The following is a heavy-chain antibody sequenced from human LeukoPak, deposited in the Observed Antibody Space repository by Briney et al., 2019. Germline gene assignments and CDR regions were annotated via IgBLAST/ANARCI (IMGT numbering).Heavy chain of an antibody. V-gene: IGHV3-7*01. CDR2: IKQDGSEK. D-gene: IGHD3-9*01. J-gene: IGHJ6*03. CDR1: QFTFTKYW. CDR3: ARDYYDILTGYYNYYYYYMDV. Sequence: GGSLRLSCAASQFTFTKYWMTWVRQAPGKGPEWVASIKQDGSEKYYVDSVKGRFTISRDNAKNSLCLQMNSLRAEDTAVYYCARDYYDILTGYYNYYYYYMDVWGKGTTVTISS.